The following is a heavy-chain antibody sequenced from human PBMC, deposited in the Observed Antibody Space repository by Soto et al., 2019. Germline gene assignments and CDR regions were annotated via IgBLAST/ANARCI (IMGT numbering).Heavy chain of an antibody. CDR2: INPSGDST. Sequence: ASVKVSCKAAGYTFNAYSMHWVRQAPGQGLEWMGMINPSGDSTTYAQNFQGRVTMTRDTSTTTVYMELSGLRSEDTAVYYCARDPLRIAAAVGWFDPWGQGTLVTVSS. CDR1: GYTFNAYS. D-gene: IGHD6-13*01. V-gene: IGHV1-46*02. J-gene: IGHJ5*02. CDR3: ARDPLRIAAAVGWFDP.